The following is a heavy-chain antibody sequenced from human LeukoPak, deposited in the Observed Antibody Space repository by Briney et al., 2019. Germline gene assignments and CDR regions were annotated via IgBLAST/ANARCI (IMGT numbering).Heavy chain of an antibody. CDR3: ARFLMPTVMFAFDF. V-gene: IGHV4-59*01. D-gene: IGHD1-1*01. Sequence: SETLSLTCSVSGGSISSYYWTWIRQPPGKGLEWIGYIYYTGSTNYNPSLKSRVTMSVDTSKNQFSLRLSSVAAADTVVYYCARFLMPTVMFAFDFWGQGTMVTVSS. CDR1: GGSISSYY. J-gene: IGHJ3*01. CDR2: IYYTGST.